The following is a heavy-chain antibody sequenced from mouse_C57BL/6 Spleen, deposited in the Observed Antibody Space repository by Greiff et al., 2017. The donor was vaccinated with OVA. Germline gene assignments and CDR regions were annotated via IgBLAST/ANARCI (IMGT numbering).Heavy chain of an antibody. Sequence: DVKLVESGGCLVQPGGSLSLSCAASGFTFTDYYMSWVRQPPGKALEWLGFIRNKANGYTTEYSASVKGRFTISRDNSQSILYLQMNALRAEDSATYYCARYGRDWYFDVWGTGTTVTVSS. CDR3: ARYGRDWYFDV. V-gene: IGHV7-3*01. CDR1: GFTFTDYY. J-gene: IGHJ1*03. CDR2: IRNKANGYTT.